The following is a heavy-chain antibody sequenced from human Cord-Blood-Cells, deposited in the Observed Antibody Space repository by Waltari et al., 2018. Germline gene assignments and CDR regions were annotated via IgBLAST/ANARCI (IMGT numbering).Heavy chain of an antibody. CDR1: GWDFTSYW. CDR3: ARFPSRVAARHFDY. J-gene: IGHJ4*02. D-gene: IGHD6-6*01. CDR2: ICPCASYT. Sequence: VQLVQSGALEKKPGETLKISWIRCGWDFTSYWIGWVIQMPGNGLEWRGLICPCASYTSYRPSFQGQVTISADKSISTASLQWSSLKASDTAMYYCARFPSRVAARHFDYWGQGTLVTVSS. V-gene: IGHV5-51*01.